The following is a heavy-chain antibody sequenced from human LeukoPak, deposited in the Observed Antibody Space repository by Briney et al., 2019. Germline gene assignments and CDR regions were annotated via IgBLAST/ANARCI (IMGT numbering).Heavy chain of an antibody. CDR2: IYYSGST. CDR1: GGSISSGGYY. CDR3: ARNGRRHYSDY. J-gene: IGHJ4*02. V-gene: IGHV4-31*03. Sequence: SETLSLTCTVSGGSISSGGYYWSWIRQHPGKGLEWIGYIYYSGSTYYNPSLKSRVTISVDTSKNQFSLKLSSVTAADTAVYYCARNGRRHYSDYWGQGTLVTVSS. D-gene: IGHD1-1*01.